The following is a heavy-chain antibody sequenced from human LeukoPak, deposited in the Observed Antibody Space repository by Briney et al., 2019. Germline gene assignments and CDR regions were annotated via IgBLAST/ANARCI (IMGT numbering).Heavy chain of an antibody. CDR1: GGSISSRSSC. CDR2: IYYSGLT. Sequence: PSETLSLTCTVSGGSISSRSSCWGWVRQPPGKGPEWIGSIYYSGLTYDNPSLKSRVSISVDPSKNHFSLKVTSATAADTAVYYCASGTFDDYGDYDRGDYFDHWGQGTLVTVSS. J-gene: IGHJ4*02. V-gene: IGHV4-39*02. CDR3: ASGTFDDYGDYDRGDYFDH. D-gene: IGHD4-17*01.